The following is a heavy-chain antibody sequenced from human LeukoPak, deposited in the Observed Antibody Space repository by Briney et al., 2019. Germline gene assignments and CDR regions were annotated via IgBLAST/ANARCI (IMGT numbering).Heavy chain of an antibody. CDR1: GGSISSGGYY. CDR3: AGAKGIQLWHADY. CDR2: IYYSGST. Sequence: SETLSLTCTVSGGSISSGGYYWSWIRQHPGKGLEWIGYIYYSGSTYYNPSLKSRVTISVDTSKNQFSLKLSSVTAADTAVYYCAGAKGIQLWHADYWGQGTLVTVSS. D-gene: IGHD5-18*01. V-gene: IGHV4-31*03. J-gene: IGHJ4*02.